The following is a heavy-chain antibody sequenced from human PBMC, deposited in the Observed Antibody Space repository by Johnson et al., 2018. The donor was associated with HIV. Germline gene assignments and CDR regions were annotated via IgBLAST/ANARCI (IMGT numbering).Heavy chain of an antibody. CDR2: IWSDGSEK. CDR3: ARGRRALDI. J-gene: IGHJ3*02. V-gene: IGHV3-33*03. CDR1: AFPFSSYG. Sequence: QVQLVESGGGVVQPGGSLRLSCAASAFPFSSYGMHWVRQAPGTGLEWVAFIWSDGSEKYYVDSVKGRFTIARDNTKNSLYLQMNSLRAEDTAFYYCARGRRALDIWGQGTMVTVSS.